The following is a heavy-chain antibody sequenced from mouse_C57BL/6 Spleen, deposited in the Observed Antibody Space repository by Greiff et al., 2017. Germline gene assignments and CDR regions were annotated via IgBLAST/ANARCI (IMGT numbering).Heavy chain of an antibody. Sequence: EVQGVESGPELVKPGDSVKISCKASGYSFTGYFMNWVMQSHGKSLEWIGRINPYNGDTFYNQKFKGKATLTVDKSSSTAHMELRSLTSEDSAVYYCARCDGYYWYFDVWGTGTTVTVSS. CDR3: ARCDGYYWYFDV. CDR2: INPYNGDT. CDR1: GYSFTGYF. D-gene: IGHD2-3*01. V-gene: IGHV1-20*01. J-gene: IGHJ1*03.